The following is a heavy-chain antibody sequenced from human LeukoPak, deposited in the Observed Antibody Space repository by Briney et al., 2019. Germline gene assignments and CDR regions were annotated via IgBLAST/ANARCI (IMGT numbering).Heavy chain of an antibody. Sequence: GGSLRLSCAASGFTFSSYGMSWVRQAPGKGLEWVANIKQDGSEKYYVDSVKGRFTISRDNAKNSLYLQMNSLRAEDTAVYYCARDQTKWEPLRRRDYYYMDVWGKGTTVTVSS. J-gene: IGHJ6*03. CDR1: GFTFSSYG. CDR3: ARDQTKWEPLRRRDYYYMDV. D-gene: IGHD1-26*01. V-gene: IGHV3-7*01. CDR2: IKQDGSEK.